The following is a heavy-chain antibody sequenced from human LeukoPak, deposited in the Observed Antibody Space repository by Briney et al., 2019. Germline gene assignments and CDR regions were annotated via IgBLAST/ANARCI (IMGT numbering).Heavy chain of an antibody. J-gene: IGHJ4*02. CDR1: GGSISSSSYY. Sequence: PSETLSLTCTVSGGSISSSSYYWGWIRQPPGKGLEWIGSIYYSGSTYYNPSLKSRVTISVDTSKNQFSLKLSSVTAADTAVYYCARGLTTTVTTPVNGLDYWGQGTLVTVSS. V-gene: IGHV4-39*07. D-gene: IGHD4-17*01. CDR3: ARGLTTTVTTPVNGLDY. CDR2: IYYSGST.